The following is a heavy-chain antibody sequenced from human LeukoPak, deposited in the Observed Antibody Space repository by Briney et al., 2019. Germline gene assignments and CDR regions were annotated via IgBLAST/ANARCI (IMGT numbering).Heavy chain of an antibody. CDR3: AKGTIFGVVTYPGDYGMDV. CDR1: GFTFSSYG. Sequence: PGGSLRLSCAASGFTFSSYGMHWVRQAPGKGLEWVAVIWYDGSNKYYANSVKGRFTISRDNSKNTLYLQMNSLRAEDTAVYYCAKGTIFGVVTYPGDYGMDVWGQGTTVTVSS. V-gene: IGHV3-33*06. J-gene: IGHJ6*02. D-gene: IGHD3-3*01. CDR2: IWYDGSNK.